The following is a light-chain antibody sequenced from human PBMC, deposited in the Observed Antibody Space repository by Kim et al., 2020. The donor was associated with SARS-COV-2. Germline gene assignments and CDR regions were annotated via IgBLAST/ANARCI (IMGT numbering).Light chain of an antibody. CDR2: GAS. CDR3: QQSYSSPLT. J-gene: IGKJ4*01. Sequence: GDRVTITCRARQSIANFLNWYQQRPGKAPNLLIYGASSLQSGVPSRFSGSGSGTDFTLTIISLQPEDFATYYCQQSYSSPLTFGGGTKVDIK. CDR1: QSIANF. V-gene: IGKV1-39*01.